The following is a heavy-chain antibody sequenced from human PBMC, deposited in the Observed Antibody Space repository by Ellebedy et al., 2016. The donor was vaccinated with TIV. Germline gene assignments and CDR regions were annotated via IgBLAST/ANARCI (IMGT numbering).Heavy chain of an antibody. CDR3: ARAGVGFGELSELDY. CDR2: IWYDGSNK. D-gene: IGHD3-10*01. J-gene: IGHJ4*02. V-gene: IGHV3-33*01. CDR1: GFTFRSHG. Sequence: PGGSLRLSCVASGFTFRSHGMHWVRQAPGKGLEWVAVIWYDGSNKYYADSVKGRFTISRDNSKNTLYLQMNSLRAEDTAVYYCARAGVGFGELSELDYWGQGTLVTVSS.